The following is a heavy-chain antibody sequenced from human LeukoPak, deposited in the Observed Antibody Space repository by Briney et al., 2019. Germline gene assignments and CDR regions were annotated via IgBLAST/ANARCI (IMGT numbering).Heavy chain of an antibody. Sequence: GASVKVSCKASGYTFTSYGISWVRQAPGQGLEWMGWISAYNGNTNYAQKLQGRVTMTTDTSTSTAYMELRSLRSEDTAVYYCAESRYCSSTSCPVPFDYWGQGTLVTVSS. CDR1: GYTFTSYG. CDR3: AESRYCSSTSCPVPFDY. CDR2: ISAYNGNT. V-gene: IGHV1-18*01. J-gene: IGHJ4*02. D-gene: IGHD2-2*01.